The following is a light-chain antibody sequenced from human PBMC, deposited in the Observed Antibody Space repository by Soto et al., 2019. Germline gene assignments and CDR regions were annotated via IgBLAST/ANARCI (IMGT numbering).Light chain of an antibody. CDR3: RSYTSSRTLV. Sequence: QSALTQPASVSGSPGQAITISCTVTSSDGGGSNYVSWYQQHPGKSPNLMIYEVSNRPSGVSNRFSGSMAGNTASLTISGLQAEDEADDYCRSYTSSRTLVFGGGTNLTVL. CDR2: EVS. V-gene: IGLV2-14*01. J-gene: IGLJ3*02. CDR1: SSDGGGSNY.